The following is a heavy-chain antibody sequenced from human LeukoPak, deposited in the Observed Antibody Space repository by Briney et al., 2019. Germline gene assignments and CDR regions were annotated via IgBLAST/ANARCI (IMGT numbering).Heavy chain of an antibody. D-gene: IGHD5-12*01. Sequence: GRSLRFSCAASGFTFSSYGMHWVRQAPGKGLEWVAVISYDGSNKYYADSVKGRFTISRDNSKNTLYLQMNSLRAEDTAVYYCAKDPWGSGYAYYFDYWGQGTLVTVSS. V-gene: IGHV3-30*18. CDR1: GFTFSSYG. CDR2: ISYDGSNK. CDR3: AKDPWGSGYAYYFDY. J-gene: IGHJ4*02.